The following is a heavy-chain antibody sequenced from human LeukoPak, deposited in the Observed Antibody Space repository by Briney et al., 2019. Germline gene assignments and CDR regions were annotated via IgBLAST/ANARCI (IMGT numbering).Heavy chain of an antibody. J-gene: IGHJ6*03. D-gene: IGHD3-22*01. CDR2: ISYSGST. Sequence: SETLSLTCTVSGGSISSYYWSWIRQPPGKGLEWIGYISYSGSTNYNPSLKSRVTISVDTSKYQFSLKLSSVTAADTAVYYCARVIANSSGYRYYYNYYYMDVWGKGTTVTVSS. CDR1: GGSISSYY. CDR3: ARVIANSSGYRYYYNYYYMDV. V-gene: IGHV4-59*01.